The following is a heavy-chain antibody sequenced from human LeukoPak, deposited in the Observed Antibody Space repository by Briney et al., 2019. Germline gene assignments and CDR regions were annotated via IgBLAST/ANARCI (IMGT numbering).Heavy chain of an antibody. V-gene: IGHV1-69*13. D-gene: IGHD6-13*01. Sequence: ASVKVSCKASRGTFSSYAISWVRQAPGQGLEWMGGIIPTFGTAAYAQKFQGRVTISADESTSTAYMELTSLTSEDTAVYYCARDDVRYSSSWYALFFDYWGQGTLVTVSS. CDR1: RGTFSSYA. CDR2: IIPTFGTA. CDR3: ARDDVRYSSSWYALFFDY. J-gene: IGHJ4*02.